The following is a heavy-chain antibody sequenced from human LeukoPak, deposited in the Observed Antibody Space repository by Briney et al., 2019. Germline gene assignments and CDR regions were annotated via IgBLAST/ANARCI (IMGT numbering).Heavy chain of an antibody. D-gene: IGHD6-19*01. CDR3: ARERSSGWSN. CDR1: RGTLTRSV. J-gene: IGHJ4*02. CDR2: IIPIFGTA. V-gene: IGHV1-69*05. Sequence: SVKVSSKASRGTLTRSVISCVRQAPGQGLEWMGGIIPIFGTANYAQKFQGRVTITTDESTSTAYMELSSLRSEDTAVYYCARERSSGWSNWGQGTLVAVSS.